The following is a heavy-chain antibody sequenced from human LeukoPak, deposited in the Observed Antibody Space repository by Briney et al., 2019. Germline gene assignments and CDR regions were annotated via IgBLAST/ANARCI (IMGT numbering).Heavy chain of an antibody. V-gene: IGHV5-51*01. J-gene: IGHJ6*02. CDR2: IYPGGSDT. CDR3: ARRIVSETVTTWDGMDV. CDR1: GDSFINYW. D-gene: IGHD4-17*01. Sequence: GASLQISCKGSGDSFINYWIGWVRQMPGKRLEWMGSIYPGGSDTRYSPSFQGQVTISADKSISTVYLQWSSLKASDTAMYYCARRIVSETVTTWDGMDVWGQGTTVTVSS.